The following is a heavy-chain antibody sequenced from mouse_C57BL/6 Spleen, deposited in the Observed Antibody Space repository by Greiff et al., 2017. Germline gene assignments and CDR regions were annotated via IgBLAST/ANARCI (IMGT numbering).Heavy chain of an antibody. CDR1: GFNIKNTY. D-gene: IGHD1-1*01. J-gene: IGHJ2*01. CDR3: ARDYYYGSRGLYYFDY. CDR2: IDPANGNT. Sequence: VQLQQSVAELVRPGASVKLSCTASGFNIKNTYMHWVKQRPEQGLEWIGRIDPANGNTKYAPKFQGKATITADTSSNTAYLQLSSLTSEDTAIYYCARDYYYGSRGLYYFDYWGQGTTLTVSS. V-gene: IGHV14-3*01.